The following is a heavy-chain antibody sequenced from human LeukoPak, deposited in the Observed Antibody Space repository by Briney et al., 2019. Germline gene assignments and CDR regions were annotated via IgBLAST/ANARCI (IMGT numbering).Heavy chain of an antibody. CDR3: VRDLDLGGYSSFEY. V-gene: IGHV3-74*01. CDR2: IKSDGSSS. CDR1: GFTFSRYFW. D-gene: IGHD4-23*01. Sequence: GRSLTLSCAASGFTFSRYFWMHWARPAQPKGLAWVSRIKSDGSSSTYADSVKVRFTISRDNAKNSLYLQMNTLRAEDTAVYYCVRDLDLGGYSSFEYWGQGTLVTVSS. J-gene: IGHJ4*02.